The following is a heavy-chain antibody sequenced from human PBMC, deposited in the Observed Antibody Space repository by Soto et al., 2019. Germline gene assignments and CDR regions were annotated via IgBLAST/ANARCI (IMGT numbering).Heavy chain of an antibody. Sequence: EVQLLDSGGGLVQPGGSLRLSCATSGFTFINYAMNWVRQAPGKGLQWVATITGGGDATFYTDSVKGRFTISRDFSSNPAGLQMNSLGVADTGVYYCARKVLGSTTRPDYWYSDPWGRGTLVTVSS. J-gene: IGHJ2*01. V-gene: IGHV3-23*01. D-gene: IGHD3-10*01. CDR1: GFTFINYA. CDR2: ITGGGDAT. CDR3: ARKVLGSTTRPDYWYSDP.